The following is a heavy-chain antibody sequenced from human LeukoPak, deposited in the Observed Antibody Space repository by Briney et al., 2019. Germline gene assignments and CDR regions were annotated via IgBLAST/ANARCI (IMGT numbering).Heavy chain of an antibody. D-gene: IGHD2-21*02. CDR2: IIPIFGTA. J-gene: IGHJ4*02. Sequence: AASVKVSFKASGGTFSSYAISWVRQAPGQGLEWMGGIIPIFGTANYAQKFQGRVTITADESTSTAYMELSSLRSEDTAVYYCARDSCGGDCYVDYWGQGTLVTVSS. CDR3: ARDSCGGDCYVDY. CDR1: GGTFSSYA. V-gene: IGHV1-69*01.